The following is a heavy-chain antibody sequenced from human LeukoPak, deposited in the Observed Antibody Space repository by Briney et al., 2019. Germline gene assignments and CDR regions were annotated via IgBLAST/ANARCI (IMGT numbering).Heavy chain of an antibody. CDR3: AREVTMVRGAMDV. D-gene: IGHD3-10*01. CDR1: GFTFSSYW. J-gene: IGHJ6*02. Sequence: PGGSLRLSCAASGFTFSSYWMSWVRQAPGKGLEWVANIKQDGSEKYYVDSVKGRFTISRDNAKNSLYLQMNSLRAEDTAVYYCAREVTMVRGAMDVWGQGTTVTVSS. CDR2: IKQDGSEK. V-gene: IGHV3-7*01.